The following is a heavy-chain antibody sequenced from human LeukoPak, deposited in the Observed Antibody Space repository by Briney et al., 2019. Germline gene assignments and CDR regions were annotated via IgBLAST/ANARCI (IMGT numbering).Heavy chain of an antibody. D-gene: IGHD2-8*01. V-gene: IGHV3-48*01. CDR2: IGTSGNII. Sequence: GGSLRLSCAASGCTFSGYIMNWVRQAPGKGLEWVAFIGTSGNIIYYADSVKGRFTVSRDNAKNSLYLQMNSLRAEDTAVYYCARDQWLDYWGQGTLVTVSS. J-gene: IGHJ4*02. CDR3: ARDQWLDY. CDR1: GCTFSGYI.